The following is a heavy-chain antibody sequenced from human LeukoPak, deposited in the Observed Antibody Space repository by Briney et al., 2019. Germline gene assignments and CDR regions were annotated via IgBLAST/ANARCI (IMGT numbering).Heavy chain of an antibody. CDR3: ARDPIGSRWPYYFDY. Sequence: GASVKVSCKASGYTFTTYAMHWVRQAPGQRLEWMGWINAGNGNTKYSQKFQARDTITRDTSASTAYMELSSLRSEDTAVYYCARDPIGSRWPYYFDYWGQGTLVTVSS. J-gene: IGHJ4*02. CDR1: GYTFTTYA. V-gene: IGHV1-3*01. D-gene: IGHD6-13*01. CDR2: INAGNGNT.